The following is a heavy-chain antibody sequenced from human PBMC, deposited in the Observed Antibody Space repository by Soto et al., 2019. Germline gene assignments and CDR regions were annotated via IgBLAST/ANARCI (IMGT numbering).Heavy chain of an antibody. J-gene: IGHJ6*03. D-gene: IGHD2-15*01. CDR2: INSDGSGS. Sequence: EVQLVASGGGLVQPGGALRLSCAASGFTFGNYWMYWVRQAPGKGLVWVSRINSDGSGSSYADSVKGRLTISRDNVKNTLYLQMDSLRVEDTAVYYCARGDCVGGTCYSLAGSFYYYMDVWGKGTTVTVFS. V-gene: IGHV3-74*01. CDR3: ARGDCVGGTCYSLAGSFYYYMDV. CDR1: GFTFGNYW.